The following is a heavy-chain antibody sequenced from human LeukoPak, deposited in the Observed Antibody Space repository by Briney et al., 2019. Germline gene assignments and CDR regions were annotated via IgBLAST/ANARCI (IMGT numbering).Heavy chain of an antibody. CDR1: GYTFTGYY. D-gene: IGHD4-23*01. CDR3: ARDLGYGGNGVY. J-gene: IGHJ4*02. CDR2: IIPIFGTA. Sequence: SVKVSCRASGYTFTGYYMHWVRQAPGQGLEWMGRIIPIFGTANYAQKFQGRVTITTDESTSTAYMELSSLRSEDTAVYYCARDLGYGGNGVYWGQGTLVTVSS. V-gene: IGHV1-69*05.